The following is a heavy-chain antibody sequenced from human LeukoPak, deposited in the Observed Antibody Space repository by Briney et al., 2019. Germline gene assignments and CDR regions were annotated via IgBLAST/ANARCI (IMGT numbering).Heavy chain of an antibody. CDR2: ISGSGGST. V-gene: IGHV3-23*01. CDR1: GFTFDDYA. J-gene: IGHJ4*02. Sequence: GGSLRLSCAASGFTFDDYAMHWVRQAPGKGLEWVSAISGSGGSTYYADSVKGRFTISRDNSKNTLYLQMNSLRAEDTAVYYCAKVFGDYYGSGSYDYWGQGTLVTVSS. D-gene: IGHD3-10*01. CDR3: AKVFGDYYGSGSYDY.